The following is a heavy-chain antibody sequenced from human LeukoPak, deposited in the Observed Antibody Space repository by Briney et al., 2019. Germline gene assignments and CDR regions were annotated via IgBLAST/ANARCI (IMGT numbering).Heavy chain of an antibody. CDR2: IIPIFGTA. V-gene: IGHV1-69*05. J-gene: IGHJ4*02. CDR3: ARDIVIGAAAGIGY. D-gene: IGHD6-13*01. Sequence: SVKVSCKASGGTFSSYAISWVRQAPGQGLEWMGGIIPIFGTANYAQKFQGRVTMTRDTSTSTVYMELSSLRSEDTAVYYCARDIVIGAAAGIGYWGQGTLVTVSS. CDR1: GGTFSSYA.